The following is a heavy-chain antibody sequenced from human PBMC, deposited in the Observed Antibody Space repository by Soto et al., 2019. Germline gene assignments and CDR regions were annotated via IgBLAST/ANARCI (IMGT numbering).Heavy chain of an antibody. Sequence: GGSLRLSCAASGFTFSNAWMSWVRQAPGKGLEWVGRIKSKTDGGTTDYAEPVKGRFTISRDDSKNTLYLQMNSLKTEDTAVYYCTTDVIAAAGTGAFDIWGQGTMVTVSS. J-gene: IGHJ3*02. D-gene: IGHD6-13*01. CDR3: TTDVIAAAGTGAFDI. V-gene: IGHV3-15*01. CDR2: IKSKTDGGTT. CDR1: GFTFSNAW.